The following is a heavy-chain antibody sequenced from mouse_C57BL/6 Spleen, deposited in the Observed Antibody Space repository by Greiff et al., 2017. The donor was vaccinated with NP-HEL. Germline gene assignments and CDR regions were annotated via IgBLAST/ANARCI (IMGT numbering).Heavy chain of an antibody. V-gene: IGHV1-69*01. J-gene: IGHJ3*01. CDR2: IDPSDSYT. D-gene: IGHD1-1*01. CDR1: GYTFTSYW. CDR3: AAIITTVPAWFAY. Sequence: QVQLQQPGAELVMPGASVKLSCKASGYTFTSYWMHWVKQRPGPGLEWIGEIDPSDSYTNYNQKFKGKSTLTVDKSSSTAYMQLSSLTSEDSAVYYCAAIITTVPAWFAYWGQGTLVTVSA.